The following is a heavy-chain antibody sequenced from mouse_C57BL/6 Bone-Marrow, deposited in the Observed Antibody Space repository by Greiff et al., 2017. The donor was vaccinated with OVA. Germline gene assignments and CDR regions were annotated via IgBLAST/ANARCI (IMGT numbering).Heavy chain of an antibody. Sequence: QVQLQQSGAELVRPGTSVKLSCKASGYTFTSYWMHWVKQRPGQGLEWIGVIDPSDSYTNYNQKFKGKATLTVDTSSSTAYMQLSSLTSEDSAVYYCARGGSSYPYWYFDVWGTGTTVTVSS. CDR1: GYTFTSYW. D-gene: IGHD1-1*01. CDR3: ARGGSSYPYWYFDV. V-gene: IGHV1-59*01. J-gene: IGHJ1*03. CDR2: IDPSDSYT.